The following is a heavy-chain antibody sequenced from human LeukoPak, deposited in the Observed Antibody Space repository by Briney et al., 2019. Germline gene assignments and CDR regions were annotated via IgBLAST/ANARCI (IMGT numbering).Heavy chain of an antibody. J-gene: IGHJ4*02. V-gene: IGHV3-30-3*01. CDR1: GFTFRNYV. D-gene: IGHD3-10*01. Sequence: GGSLGLSCAASGFTFRNYVIHWVRQAPGKGLEWVAVTSSDLNVKLYADSVKGRFTISRDNSRSTLYLQMNSLRPEDTAIYYCAREGYYGSGSPPSLYLDYWGQGTLVTVSS. CDR2: TSSDLNVK. CDR3: AREGYYGSGSPPSLYLDY.